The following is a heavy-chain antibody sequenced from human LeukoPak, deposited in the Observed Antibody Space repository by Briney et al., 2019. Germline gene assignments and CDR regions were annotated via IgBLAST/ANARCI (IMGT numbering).Heavy chain of an antibody. CDR1: GGTFSSYA. Sequence: SVKVSCKASGGTFSSYAISWVRQAPGQGLEWIGRIIPIFGIANYAQKFQGRVTITADKSTSTAYMELSSLRSEDTAVYYCARLLVAAAGTDYYGMDAWGQGTTVTVSS. CDR2: IIPIFGIA. J-gene: IGHJ6*02. CDR3: ARLLVAAAGTDYYGMDA. D-gene: IGHD6-13*01. V-gene: IGHV1-69*04.